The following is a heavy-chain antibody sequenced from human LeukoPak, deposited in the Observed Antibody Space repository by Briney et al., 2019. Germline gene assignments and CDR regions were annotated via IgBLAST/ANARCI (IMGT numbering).Heavy chain of an antibody. V-gene: IGHV1-8*01. CDR2: MNPNSGNT. D-gene: IGHD6-13*01. CDR1: GYTFTSYD. CDR3: ARAVRGIAAAKRYYFDY. Sequence: ASVKVSCKASGYTFTSYDINWVRQATGQGLERMGCMNPNSGNTGYAQKFQGRVTMTRNTSISTAYMELSSLRSEDTAVYYCARAVRGIAAAKRYYFDYWGQGTLVTVSS. J-gene: IGHJ4*02.